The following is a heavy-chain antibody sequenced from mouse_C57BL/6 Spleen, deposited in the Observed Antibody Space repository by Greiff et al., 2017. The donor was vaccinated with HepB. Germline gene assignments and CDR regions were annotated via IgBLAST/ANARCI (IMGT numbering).Heavy chain of an antibody. D-gene: IGHD1-1*01. V-gene: IGHV7-3*01. CDR2: IRNKANGYTT. CDR3: ARSYYYGSTDFDY. CDR1: GFTFTDYY. J-gene: IGHJ2*01. Sequence: EVKLMESGGGLVQPGGSLSLSCAASGFTFTDYYMSWVRQPPGKALEWLGFIRNKANGYTTEYSASVKGRFTISRDNSQSILYLQMNALRAEDSATYYCARSYYYGSTDFDYWGQGTTLTVSS.